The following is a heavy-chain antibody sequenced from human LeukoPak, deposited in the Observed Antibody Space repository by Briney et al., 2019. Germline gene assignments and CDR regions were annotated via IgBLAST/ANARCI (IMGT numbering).Heavy chain of an antibody. Sequence: SETLSLTCTVSGGSISSSSYYWGWIRQPPGKGLEWIGSIYYSGSTYYNPSLKSRVTISVDTSKNQFSLKLSSVTAADTAVYYCARQSVGRDYYYYYMDVWGKGTTVTVSS. CDR3: ARQSVGRDYYYYYMDV. J-gene: IGHJ6*03. CDR2: IYYSGST. CDR1: GGSISSSSYY. V-gene: IGHV4-39*01.